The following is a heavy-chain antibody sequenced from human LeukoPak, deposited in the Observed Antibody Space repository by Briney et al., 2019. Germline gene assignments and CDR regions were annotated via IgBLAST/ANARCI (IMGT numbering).Heavy chain of an antibody. J-gene: IGHJ3*01. D-gene: IGHD1-1*01. CDR2: ISGHGGTT. CDR3: AELEALPDLRTHAFDL. CDR1: GFSFGAYA. Sequence: GGSLRLSCVASGFSFGAYAMHWLRQAPGKGLEWVSFISGHGGTTYYLASLKGRFIISRDNSNNSHYLEMNSLRTEETAVYFCAELEALPDLRTHAFDLWGQGTMVTVSS. V-gene: IGHV3-43*02.